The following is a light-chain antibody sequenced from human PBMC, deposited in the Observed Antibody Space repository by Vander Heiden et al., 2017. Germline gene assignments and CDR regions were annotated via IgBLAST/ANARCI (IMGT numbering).Light chain of an antibody. CDR1: SSDVGGYNY. CDR3: SSYTSSSTLVV. CDR2: EVS. V-gene: IGLV2-14*01. Sequence: LTHSASVSGSPGQSITISCTGTSSDVGGYNYVSWYQQHPGKAPKLRIYEVSNRPSGVSNRFSGSKSGNTASLTISGLQAEDEADYDCSSYTSSSTLVVFGGGTNLTVL. J-gene: IGLJ2*01.